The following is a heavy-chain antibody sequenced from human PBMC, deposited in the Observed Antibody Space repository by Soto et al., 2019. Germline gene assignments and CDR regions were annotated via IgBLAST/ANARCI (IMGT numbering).Heavy chain of an antibody. Sequence: QVQLVESGGGLVKTGGSLRIVCEASGFTFSDYYMSWVRQAPGKGLEWDSYISSSGNIIYYADSVKGRFIISRDNAKNSVYQQMNSLRAEDTALYFCAKMSSENYYDPVFSWGQGTLVTVSS. D-gene: IGHD3-22*01. V-gene: IGHV3-11*01. CDR1: GFTFSDYY. CDR2: ISSSGNII. CDR3: AKMSSENYYDPVFS. J-gene: IGHJ4*02.